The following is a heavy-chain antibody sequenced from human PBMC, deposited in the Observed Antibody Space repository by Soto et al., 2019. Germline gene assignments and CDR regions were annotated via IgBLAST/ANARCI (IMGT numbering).Heavy chain of an antibody. Sequence: LRLTCPATRLTSPIYATSSILHTPGTGLEWVSSTTSSTSYYADSVKGRFTISRDNAKNSLFLQMNSRRDEDTAVYYCERKGVAFDYWGQGARVTVSS. V-gene: IGHV3-48*02. CDR3: ERKGVAFDY. CDR1: RLTSPIYA. J-gene: IGHJ4*02. CDR2: TTSSTS. D-gene: IGHD3-3*01.